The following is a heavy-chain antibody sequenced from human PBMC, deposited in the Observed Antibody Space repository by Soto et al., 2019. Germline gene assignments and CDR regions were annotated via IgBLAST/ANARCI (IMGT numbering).Heavy chain of an antibody. CDR3: ARWRAAAGAGIDY. J-gene: IGHJ4*02. D-gene: IGHD6-13*01. V-gene: IGHV3-33*01. CDR2: IWYDGSNK. Sequence: SLGLPCAAAGFTFSSYGMRWVRQAPGKGLEWVAVIWYDGSNKYYADSVKGRFTISRDNSKNTLYLQMNSLRAEDTAVYYCARWRAAAGAGIDYWGQGTLVTVSS. CDR1: GFTFSSYG.